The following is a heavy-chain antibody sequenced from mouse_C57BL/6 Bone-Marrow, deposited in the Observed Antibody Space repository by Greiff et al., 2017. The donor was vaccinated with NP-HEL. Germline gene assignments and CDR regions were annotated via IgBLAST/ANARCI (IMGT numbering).Heavy chain of an antibody. CDR3: TTDDYGWYFDV. CDR2: IDPENGDT. Sequence: EVKVEESGAELVRPGASVKLSCTASGFNIKDDYMHWVKQRPEQGLEWIGWIDPENGDTEYASKFQGKATITADTSSNTAYLQLSSLTSEDTAVYYCTTDDYGWYFDVWGTGTTVTVSS. J-gene: IGHJ1*03. V-gene: IGHV14-4*01. CDR1: GFNIKDDY. D-gene: IGHD2-4*01.